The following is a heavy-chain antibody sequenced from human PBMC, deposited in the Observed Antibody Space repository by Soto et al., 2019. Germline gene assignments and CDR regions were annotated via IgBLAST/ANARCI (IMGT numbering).Heavy chain of an antibody. D-gene: IGHD3-9*01. CDR1: GFTFSSNA. J-gene: IGHJ4*02. CDR3: AKGLELRYFDWLLYVGY. CDR2: ISASGGST. Sequence: GGSLRLSCAASGFTFSSNAMSWVRQAPGKGLEWVLAISASGGSTYYADSVKGRFTISRDNPRNALYLQRNSMRAEDTAVYYCAKGLELRYFDWLLYVGYWGQGTLVTVSS. V-gene: IGHV3-23*01.